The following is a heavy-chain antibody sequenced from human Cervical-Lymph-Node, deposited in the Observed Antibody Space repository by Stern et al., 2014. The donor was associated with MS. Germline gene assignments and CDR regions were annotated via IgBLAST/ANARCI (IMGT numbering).Heavy chain of an antibody. CDR2: IDLSGSYL. J-gene: IGHJ4*02. CDR3: AKLIGGYLYFDN. V-gene: IGHV5-10-1*03. Sequence: EVQLVQSGEEVKKPGESLKISCQASGDTSTSFWISWVRQMPGKGLEGMGRIDLSGSYLNYSPSFQGHVTISADRSISTAYLQWSSLRASDTAMYYCAKLIGGYLYFDNWGQGTLVNVSS. CDR1: GDTSTSFW. D-gene: IGHD2-15*01.